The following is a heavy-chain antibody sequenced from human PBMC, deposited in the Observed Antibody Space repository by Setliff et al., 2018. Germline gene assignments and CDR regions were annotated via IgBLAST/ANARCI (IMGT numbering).Heavy chain of an antibody. CDR1: GGSISNYY. V-gene: IGHV4-4*07. CDR2: IYTSGST. J-gene: IGHJ4*02. Sequence: PSETLSLTCTVSGGSISNYYWSWIRQPAGKGLEWIGRIYTSGSTNYNPSLKSRVTMSVDTSKNQFSLKLSSVTAADTAVYYCARVESGSSGSSLNYWGQGNLVTVSS. CDR3: ARVESGSSGSSLNY. D-gene: IGHD3-10*01.